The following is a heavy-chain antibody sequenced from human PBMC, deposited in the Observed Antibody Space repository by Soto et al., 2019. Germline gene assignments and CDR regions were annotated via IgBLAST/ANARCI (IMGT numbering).Heavy chain of an antibody. J-gene: IGHJ3*02. CDR3: ARPTYSGWYAAAFDI. D-gene: IGHD6-19*01. Sequence: PGESLKISCKGSGYSFTSYWIGWVRQMPGKGLEWMGIIYPGDSDTRYSPSFQGQVTISADKSISTAYLQWSSLKASDTAMYYCARPTYSGWYAAAFDIWGQGTMVTVSS. CDR2: IYPGDSDT. V-gene: IGHV5-51*01. CDR1: GYSFTSYW.